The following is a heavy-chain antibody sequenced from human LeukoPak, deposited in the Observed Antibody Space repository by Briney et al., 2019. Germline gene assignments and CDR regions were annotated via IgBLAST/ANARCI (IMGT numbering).Heavy chain of an antibody. CDR3: ARHDSAPDY. Sequence: GESLKISCKGSGYSFTNYWIGWVRQMPGKGLKWMGIIYPGDSDARYSPSFQGQVTISADKSTSSAYLQWSSLKASDTAMYYCARHDSAPDYWGQGTLVTVSS. D-gene: IGHD6-6*01. CDR1: GYSFTNYW. J-gene: IGHJ4*02. V-gene: IGHV5-51*01. CDR2: IYPGDSDA.